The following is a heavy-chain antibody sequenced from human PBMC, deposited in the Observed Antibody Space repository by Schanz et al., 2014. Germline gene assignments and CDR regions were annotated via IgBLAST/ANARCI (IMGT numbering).Heavy chain of an antibody. J-gene: IGHJ6*03. Sequence: EVQLVQSGGGLVQPGGSLRLSCAASGFTFSTHAMSWVRQAPGKGLEWVSSISGDHRNTFYADSVKGRFTISGDSSKTTVYLQMNSLRADDTAVYYCAKGPYYYYYMDVWGNGTTVTVSS. CDR2: ISGDHRNT. CDR3: AKGPYYYYYMDV. V-gene: IGHV3-23*04. CDR1: GFTFSTHA.